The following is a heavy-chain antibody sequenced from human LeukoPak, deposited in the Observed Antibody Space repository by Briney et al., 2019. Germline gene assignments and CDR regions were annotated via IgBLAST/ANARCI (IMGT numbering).Heavy chain of an antibody. J-gene: IGHJ4*02. CDR1: GFTFSSYT. Sequence: GGSLRLSCAASGFTFSSYTMSWVRQAPGKGLEWVSTITTSYGNTYYADSVKGRFTVSRDNSKNTLFLQMNSLRAEDTAVYYCAKDGGLWVSAHWGDSWGRGTLVTVSS. D-gene: IGHD7-27*01. CDR2: ITTSYGNT. CDR3: AKDGGLWVSAHWGDS. V-gene: IGHV3-23*01.